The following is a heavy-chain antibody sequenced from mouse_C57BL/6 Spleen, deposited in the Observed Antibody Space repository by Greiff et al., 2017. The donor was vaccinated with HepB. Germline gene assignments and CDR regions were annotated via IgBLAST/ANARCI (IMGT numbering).Heavy chain of an antibody. Sequence: EVQGVESGGGLVKPGGSLKLSCAASGFTFSSYTMSWVRQTPEKRLEWVATISGGGGNTYYPDSVKGRFTISRDNAKNTLYLQMSSLRSEDTALYYCARHEVTTAPGYFDVWGTGTTVTVSS. J-gene: IGHJ1*03. CDR3: ARHEVTTAPGYFDV. V-gene: IGHV5-9*01. CDR2: ISGGGGNT. CDR1: GFTFSSYT. D-gene: IGHD1-2*01.